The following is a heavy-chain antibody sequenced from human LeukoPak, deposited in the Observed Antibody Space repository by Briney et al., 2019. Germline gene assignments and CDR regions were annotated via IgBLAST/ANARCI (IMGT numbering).Heavy chain of an antibody. D-gene: IGHD6-25*01. V-gene: IGHV3-7*01. CDR1: GFTSSRHW. J-gene: IGHJ4*02. CDR2: IKEDASEE. CDR3: AIAAGWELGY. Sequence: GGSLRLSCAVSGFTSSRHWMSWVRQTPEKGLEWVANIKEDASEENYVDSVKGRFTISRDNAKNSLYLQMNSLSAEDTAVYYCAIAAGWELGYWGQGTLVTVSS.